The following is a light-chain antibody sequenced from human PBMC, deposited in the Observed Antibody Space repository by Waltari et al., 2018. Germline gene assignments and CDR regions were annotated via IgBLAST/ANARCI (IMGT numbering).Light chain of an antibody. CDR3: CSYAGSSTWV. V-gene: IGLV2-23*02. Sequence: QSALTQPASVSGSPGQSTTIPCTGTTTDVGSYTLAPWYQHHPGKPPKLMIYEVSKRPSRVSSRFSGSKPGITASLTISGLQAEDEADYYGCSYAGSSTWVFGGGTKLTVL. J-gene: IGLJ3*02. CDR2: EVS. CDR1: TTDVGSYTL.